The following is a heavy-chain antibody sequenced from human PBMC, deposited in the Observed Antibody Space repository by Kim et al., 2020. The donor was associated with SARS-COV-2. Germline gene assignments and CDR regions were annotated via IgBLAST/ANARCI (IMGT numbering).Heavy chain of an antibody. J-gene: IGHJ3*01. CDR1: GFTFSSYG. D-gene: IGHD6-13*01. CDR3: AKGSGYSSSLYEG. V-gene: IGHV3-23*01. CDR2: ISGSGVNT. Sequence: GGSLRLSCAASGFTFSSYGMSWVRQAPGKGLEWVSGISGSGVNTYYADSVKGRFTISRDNSKTTLYLQMNTLRAEDTAVYFCAKGSGYSSSLYEGWGQGTMVTVSS.